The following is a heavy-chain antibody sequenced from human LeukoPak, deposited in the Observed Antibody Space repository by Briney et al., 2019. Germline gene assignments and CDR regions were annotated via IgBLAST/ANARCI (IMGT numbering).Heavy chain of an antibody. V-gene: IGHV4-34*01. CDR3: ARDVDSSGYSPPSYFDY. CDR2: INHSGST. J-gene: IGHJ4*02. D-gene: IGHD3-22*01. CDR1: GGSFSGYY. Sequence: SETLSLTCAVYGGSFSGYYWSWIRQPPGKGLEWIGEINHSGSTNYNPSLKSRVTISVDTSKNQFSLKLSSVTAADTAVYYCARDVDSSGYSPPSYFDYWGQGTLVTVSS.